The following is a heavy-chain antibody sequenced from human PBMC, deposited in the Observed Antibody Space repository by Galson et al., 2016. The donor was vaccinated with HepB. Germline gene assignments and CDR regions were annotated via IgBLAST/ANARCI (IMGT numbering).Heavy chain of an antibody. CDR3: ASLGYCSGGDCYSVD. V-gene: IGHV4-4*02. CDR1: GGSLSTRNW. Sequence: ETLSLTCAVSGGSLSTRNWWSWIRQTPGKGLEWIGEIYHTGTTNYNPSLKSRITMSLDKSKNQFSLKFNSVTAAETAAYYCASLGYCSGGDCYSVDWGQGTMVTVSS. CDR2: IYHTGTT. D-gene: IGHD2-15*01. J-gene: IGHJ4*02.